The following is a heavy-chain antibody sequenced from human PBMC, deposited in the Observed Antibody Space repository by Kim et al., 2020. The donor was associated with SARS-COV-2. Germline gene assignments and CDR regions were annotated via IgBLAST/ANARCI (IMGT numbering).Heavy chain of an antibody. J-gene: IGHJ2*01. Sequence: SETLSLTCTVSGGSISSGGYYWSWIRQHPGKGLEWIGYIYYSGSTYYNPSLKSRVTISVDTSKNQFSLKLSSVTAADTAVYYCARDYYGSGSHRRGPQNWYFDLWGRGTLVTVSS. V-gene: IGHV4-31*03. CDR1: GGSISSGGYY. CDR2: IYYSGST. CDR3: ARDYYGSGSHRRGPQNWYFDL. D-gene: IGHD3-10*01.